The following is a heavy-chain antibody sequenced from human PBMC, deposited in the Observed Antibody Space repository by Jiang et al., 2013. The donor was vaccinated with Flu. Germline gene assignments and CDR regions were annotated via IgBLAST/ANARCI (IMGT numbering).Heavy chain of an antibody. J-gene: IGHJ4*02. CDR3: ARERPSGF. CDR2: ISSSGSTI. Sequence: VQLLESGGGLVQPGGSLRLSCAASGFTFSASSMNWVRQAPGKGLEWVSYISSSGSTIYYADSVKGRFTISRDNAQNSLHLQMNSLRDEDTAVYYCARERPSGFWGQGTLVTVCS. CDR1: GFTFSASS. V-gene: IGHV3-48*02. D-gene: IGHD3-10*01.